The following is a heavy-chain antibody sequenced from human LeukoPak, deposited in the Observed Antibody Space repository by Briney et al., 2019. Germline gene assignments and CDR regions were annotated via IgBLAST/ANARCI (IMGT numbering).Heavy chain of an antibody. CDR2: IYYSGTT. J-gene: IGHJ4*02. Sequence: PSETLSLTCTVSGGSISSSPYYWGWIRRPPGKGLEWIGSIYYSGTTHYNPSLESRVTISVDTSKNQFSLKLTSVTAADTAVYYCARGFRGASFDYWGQGTLVTVSS. V-gene: IGHV4-39*07. CDR3: ARGFRGASFDY. CDR1: GGSISSSPYY. D-gene: IGHD1-26*01.